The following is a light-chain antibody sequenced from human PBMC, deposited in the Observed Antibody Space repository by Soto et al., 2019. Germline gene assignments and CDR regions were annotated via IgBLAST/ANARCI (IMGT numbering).Light chain of an antibody. V-gene: IGKV3-11*01. Sequence: EIVMTHSPATLSVSPWEIATLSCRASQSMSSSLAWYQQKPGQAPRLLIYDASNRATGIPARFSGSGSGTDFTFTISSLEPEDFAVYYCQQRSNWPTTFGQGTKVDI. CDR3: QQRSNWPTT. CDR2: DAS. CDR1: QSMSSS. J-gene: IGKJ1*01.